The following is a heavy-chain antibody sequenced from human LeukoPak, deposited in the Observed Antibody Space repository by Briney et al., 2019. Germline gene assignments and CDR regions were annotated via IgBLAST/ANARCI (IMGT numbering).Heavy chain of an antibody. V-gene: IGHV1-18*01. Sequence: GASVQVSCKASGYTFTSYGISWVRQAPGQGLEWMGWISAYKGDTKYVQKFQGTVIMTTDTSTSTAYMELRTLRSDDTAVYYCAGDPHFGSGSYYNSNWFDPWGQGTLVTVSS. CDR3: AGDPHFGSGSYYNSNWFDP. CDR2: ISAYKGDT. CDR1: GYTFTSYG. J-gene: IGHJ5*02. D-gene: IGHD3-10*01.